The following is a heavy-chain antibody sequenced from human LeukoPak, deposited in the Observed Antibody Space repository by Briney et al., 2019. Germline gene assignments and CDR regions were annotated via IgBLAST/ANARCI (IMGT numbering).Heavy chain of an antibody. V-gene: IGHV3-23*01. D-gene: IGHD2-2*01. CDR2: ISGSGGST. CDR3: AKDRHAPGRYCSSTTCFPFDS. CDR1: GFTFSSYD. Sequence: GGSLRVSCAASGFTFSSYDMSWVRQAPGKGLEWVSAISGSGGSTYYADSVKGRFTISRDNSKSTLYLQMNSLRAEDTAVYYCAKDRHAPGRYCSSTTCFPFDSWGQGTLVTVSS. J-gene: IGHJ5*01.